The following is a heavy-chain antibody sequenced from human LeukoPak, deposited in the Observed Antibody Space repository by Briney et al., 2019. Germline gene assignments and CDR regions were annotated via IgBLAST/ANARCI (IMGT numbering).Heavy chain of an antibody. D-gene: IGHD2-15*01. Sequence: PSETLSLTCTVSGGSISSSSYYWGWIRQPPGKGLEWIGSIYYSGSTYYNPSLKSRVTISVDTSKDQFSLKLSSVTAADTAVYYCARVYCSGGSCYFDYWGQGTLVTVSS. CDR3: ARVYCSGGSCYFDY. V-gene: IGHV4-39*07. CDR2: IYYSGST. J-gene: IGHJ4*02. CDR1: GGSISSSSYY.